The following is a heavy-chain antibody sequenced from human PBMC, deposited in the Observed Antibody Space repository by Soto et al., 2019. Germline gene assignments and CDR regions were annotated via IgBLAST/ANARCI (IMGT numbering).Heavy chain of an antibody. Sequence: QAQLVQSGAEVKKPGASVKVSCKASGYDFNSYGITWVRQAHGQGLEWLGWISPYSDDTKYAQKLQGRVTVTMDRSXRTVHMXXRSLRSNDTAIYYCARGGYYDSSGSRNYHYYGMNVWGQGTTVTVSS. D-gene: IGHD3-22*01. CDR2: ISPYSDDT. CDR3: ARGGYYDSSGSRNYHYYGMNV. J-gene: IGHJ6*02. CDR1: GYDFNSYG. V-gene: IGHV1-18*01.